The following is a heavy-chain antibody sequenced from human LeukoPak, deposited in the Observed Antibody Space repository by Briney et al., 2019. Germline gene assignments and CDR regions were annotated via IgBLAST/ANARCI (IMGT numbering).Heavy chain of an antibody. V-gene: IGHV4-39*07. CDR2: IYYSGTT. CDR1: GGSINSSSNY. Sequence: SETLSLTCTVSGGSINSSSNYWGWIRQPPGKGLEWIGSIYYSGTTYYNPPLQSRVTMSVDASKNQFSLRLSSVTAADTAVYYCARHIPINYDFWSGYYKGFDYWGQGTLVTVSS. J-gene: IGHJ4*02. CDR3: ARHIPINYDFWSGYYKGFDY. D-gene: IGHD3-3*01.